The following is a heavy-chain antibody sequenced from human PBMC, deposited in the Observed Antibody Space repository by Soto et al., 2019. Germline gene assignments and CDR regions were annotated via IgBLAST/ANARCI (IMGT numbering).Heavy chain of an antibody. D-gene: IGHD1-26*01. CDR3: ARVWGAAFDI. CDR2: IYYSGST. V-gene: IGHV4-59*01. Sequence: SETLSLTCTISGDTIRSDYWNWIRQPPGKGLEWIGYIYYSGSTNYNPSLKSRVTISVDTSKNQFSLKLSSVTAADTAVYYCARVWGAAFDIWGQGTMVTVSS. J-gene: IGHJ3*02. CDR1: GDTIRSDY.